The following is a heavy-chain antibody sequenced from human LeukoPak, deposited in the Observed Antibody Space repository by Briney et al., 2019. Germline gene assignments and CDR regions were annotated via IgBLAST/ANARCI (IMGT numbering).Heavy chain of an antibody. D-gene: IGHD2-15*01. CDR1: GGSISSGDYY. CDR3: ATNRDGYPSWFGP. Sequence: PSQTLSLTCTVSGGSISSGDYYWSWIRQPPGKGLEWIGEINHSGSTNYNPSLKSRVTISLDTSKNQFSLKLSSVTAADTAMYYCATNRDGYPSWFGPWGQGTLVIVSS. CDR2: INHSGST. V-gene: IGHV4-30-4*01. J-gene: IGHJ5*02.